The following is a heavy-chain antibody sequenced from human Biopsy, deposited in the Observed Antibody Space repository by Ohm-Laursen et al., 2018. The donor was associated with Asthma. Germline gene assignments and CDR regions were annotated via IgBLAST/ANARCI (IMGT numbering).Heavy chain of an antibody. CDR1: GFTFSRYW. CDR3: LHGAEV. CDR2: ISFDGTTT. Sequence: SLRLSCAASGFTFSRYWMHWVRQVPGKGLVWVSRISFDGTTTTYADSVRGRFTISRDNAKNTLYLQMNRLRAEDTAVYYCLHGAEVGGQGILVSVSS. J-gene: IGHJ4*02. V-gene: IGHV3-74*01. D-gene: IGHD4-17*01.